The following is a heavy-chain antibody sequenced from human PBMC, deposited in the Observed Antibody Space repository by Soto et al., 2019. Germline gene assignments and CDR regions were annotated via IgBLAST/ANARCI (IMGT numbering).Heavy chain of an antibody. CDR3: AKARQAQSHYYYGMDV. CDR2: ISGTGYGT. CDR1: GFTFSNNA. V-gene: IGHV3-23*01. Sequence: VGSLRLSCAAPGFTFSNNAMNWVRQAPGKGLEWVSGISGTGYGTYYADSVKGRFTISRDSSNNTLYLQMNSLRGEDTAIYYCAKARQAQSHYYYGMDVWGQGTPVTAP. J-gene: IGHJ6*02. D-gene: IGHD6-19*01.